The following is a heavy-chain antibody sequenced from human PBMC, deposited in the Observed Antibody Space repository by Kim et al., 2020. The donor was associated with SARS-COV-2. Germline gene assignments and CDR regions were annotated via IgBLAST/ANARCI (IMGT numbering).Heavy chain of an antibody. CDR3: ARRDTRGYYSL. J-gene: IGHJ4*02. D-gene: IGHD3-22*01. V-gene: IGHV4-59*01. CDR1: DGSIRDYY. CDR2: VFSSGTT. Sequence: SETLSLTCTVSDGSIRDYYWSWFRQPPGKGLEWIGYVFSSGTTNYNPSLESRLTMSVDTSKNQFSLRLRSVTAADTAVYYGARRDTRGYYSLWGQGSLVT.